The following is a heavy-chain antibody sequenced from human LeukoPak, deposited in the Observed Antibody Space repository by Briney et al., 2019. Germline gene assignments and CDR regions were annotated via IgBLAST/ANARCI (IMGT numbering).Heavy chain of an antibody. Sequence: GGSLRLSCAASGFTFSSYGMNWVRQAPGKGLEWVSYISSGSSTIYYADSVKGRFTFSRNNAKNSLYLQMNSLRAEDTAVYYCATSGTSQSRLDYWGQGTLVTVSS. J-gene: IGHJ4*02. V-gene: IGHV3-48*01. CDR3: ATSGTSQSRLDY. CDR1: GFTFSSYG. D-gene: IGHD2-2*01. CDR2: ISSGSSTI.